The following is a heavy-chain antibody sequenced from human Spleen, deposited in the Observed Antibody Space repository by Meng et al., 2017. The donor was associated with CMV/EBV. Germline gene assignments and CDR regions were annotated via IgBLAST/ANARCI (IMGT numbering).Heavy chain of an antibody. CDR1: GYIYNDYW. D-gene: IGHD3-3*02. J-gene: IGHJ4*02. V-gene: IGHV5-51*01. CDR3: ARQVGRIYYFDY. Sequence: SCKGSGYIYNDYWIGWVRQMPGKGLEWVGIIYPGDSDTRYSPLFQGQVTISVDKSTTTAYLQWNSLKASDTAMYYCARQVGRIYYFDYWGQGTLVTVSS. CDR2: IYPGDSDT.